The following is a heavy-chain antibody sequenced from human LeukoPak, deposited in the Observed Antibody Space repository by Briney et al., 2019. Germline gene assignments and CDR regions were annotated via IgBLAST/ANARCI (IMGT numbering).Heavy chain of an antibody. Sequence: GASVKVSCKASGYTFTSYGISWVRQAPGQGLEWMGWISAYNGNTNYAQKLQGRVTVTTDTSTSTAYMELRSLRSDDTAVYYCATHRGYCSSTSCQNELELDYWGQGTLVTVSS. CDR2: ISAYNGNT. J-gene: IGHJ4*02. CDR1: GYTFTSYG. D-gene: IGHD2-2*03. V-gene: IGHV1-18*01. CDR3: ATHRGYCSSTSCQNELELDY.